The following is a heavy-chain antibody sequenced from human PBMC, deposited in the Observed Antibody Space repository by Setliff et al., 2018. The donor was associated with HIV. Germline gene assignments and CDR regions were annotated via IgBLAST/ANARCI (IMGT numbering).Heavy chain of an antibody. CDR3: AKTPVLPEVMSPFRSFHFDF. D-gene: IGHD2-15*01. Sequence: PGGSLRLSCVASGFTFRTFAMHWVRQAPGKGLEWVSVISYDGSRISYADSVKGRFTISRDNSKNTLFLHLNTLRPEDTAVYYCAKTPVLPEVMSPFRSFHFDFWGQGTLVTVSS. CDR2: ISYDGSRI. CDR1: GFTFRTFA. V-gene: IGHV3-30*01. J-gene: IGHJ4*02.